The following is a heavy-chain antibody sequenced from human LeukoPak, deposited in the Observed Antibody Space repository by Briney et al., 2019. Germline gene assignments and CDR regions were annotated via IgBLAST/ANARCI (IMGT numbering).Heavy chain of an antibody. Sequence: GASVKVSCKASGYTFTSYDINWVRQATGQGLEWMGWMNPNSGNTGYAQKFQGRVTMTRNTSISTAYMEPSSLRSEDTAVYYCARGLYSSGWFPQQRTYYYMDVWGKGTTVTISS. J-gene: IGHJ6*03. CDR3: ARGLYSSGWFPQQRTYYYMDV. CDR2: MNPNSGNT. V-gene: IGHV1-8*01. CDR1: GYTFTSYD. D-gene: IGHD6-19*01.